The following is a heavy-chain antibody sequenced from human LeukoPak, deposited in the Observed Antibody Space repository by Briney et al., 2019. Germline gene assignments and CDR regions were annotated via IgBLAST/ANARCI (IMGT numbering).Heavy chain of an antibody. J-gene: IGHJ4*02. V-gene: IGHV3-7*01. CDR2: VKQDGSET. CDR1: GFTFSSYW. CDR3: VRDYYASGSFDY. Sequence: PGGSLRLSCAASGFTFSSYWMAWVRQAPGKGLEWVAHVKQDGSETYFVDSVKGRFTISRDNAQNSLYLQMNSLRAEDTAVYYCVRDYYASGSFDYWGQETLVSVPS. D-gene: IGHD3-10*01.